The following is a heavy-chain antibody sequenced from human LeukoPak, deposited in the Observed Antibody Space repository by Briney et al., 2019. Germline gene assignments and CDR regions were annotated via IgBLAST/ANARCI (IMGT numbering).Heavy chain of an antibody. CDR3: ARRMYGSGTHIGKQPFDNNWFDP. J-gene: IGHJ5*02. Sequence: ASVKVSCKASGYTFTSYGISWVRQAPGQGLEWMGWISAYNGNTNYTQKLQGRVTMTTATSTSTAYMELRSLRSDDTAVYYCARRMYGSGTHIGKQPFDNNWFDPWGQGTLVTVSS. V-gene: IGHV1-18*01. D-gene: IGHD3-10*01. CDR2: ISAYNGNT. CDR1: GYTFTSYG.